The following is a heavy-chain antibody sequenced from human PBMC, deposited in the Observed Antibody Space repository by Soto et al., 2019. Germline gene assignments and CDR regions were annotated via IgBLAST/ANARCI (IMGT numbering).Heavy chain of an antibody. V-gene: IGHV4-4*07. D-gene: IGHD6-6*01. J-gene: IGHJ4*02. Sequence: QVQLQESGPGLAKPSETLSLTWTVSAGSISSYYLSWIRQPAGKGLEWLGRIYTSGSTNYNHSLNSRVTTSVDTSKNQFSLKLSSVYAADTAVYYCARVMEQLALDFWGQGTLVTVSS. CDR1: AGSISSYY. CDR3: ARVMEQLALDF. CDR2: IYTSGST.